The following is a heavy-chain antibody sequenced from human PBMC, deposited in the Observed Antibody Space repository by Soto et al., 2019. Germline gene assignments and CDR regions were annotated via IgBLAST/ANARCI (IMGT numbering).Heavy chain of an antibody. CDR3: ARDSVGSGYD. Sequence: QVRLQESDPGLVKPSETLSLTCTVSGGSLTSYYWSWIRQPPGKRLEWIGYIFYSGYTNYSPSLKSRVTISVDTSKNQFSLELRSVTAADTAVYYCARDSVGSGYDWGQGTLVTVSS. V-gene: IGHV4-59*01. J-gene: IGHJ4*02. CDR1: GGSLTSYY. CDR2: IFYSGYT. D-gene: IGHD5-12*01.